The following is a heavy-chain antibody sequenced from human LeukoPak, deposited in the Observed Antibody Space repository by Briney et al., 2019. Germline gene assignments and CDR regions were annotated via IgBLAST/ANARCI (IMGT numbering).Heavy chain of an antibody. CDR1: GFTFSSYA. V-gene: IGHV3-23*01. D-gene: IGHD3-9*01. CDR3: ARSYYDILTGYYSDAFDI. Sequence: AGGSLRLSCAASGFTFSSYAMSWVRQAPGKGLEWVSAISGSGGSTYYADSVKGRFTISRDNSKNTLYLQMNSLRAEDTAVYYCARSYYDILTGYYSDAFDIWGQGTMVTVSS. J-gene: IGHJ3*02. CDR2: ISGSGGST.